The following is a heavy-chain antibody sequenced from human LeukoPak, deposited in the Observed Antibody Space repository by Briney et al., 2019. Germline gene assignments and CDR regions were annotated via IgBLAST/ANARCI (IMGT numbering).Heavy chain of an antibody. Sequence: GGSLRLSCAASGFTFSSNWMSWVRKAPGKGLEWLANIKQDGSEKYTVHSVKARFTISRDNAKISLYLQMNSLRAEDTAVYYCARVEWELPGPFDYWGQGTLVTVSS. CDR2: IKQDGSEK. D-gene: IGHD1-26*01. CDR1: GFTFSSNW. CDR3: ARVEWELPGPFDY. J-gene: IGHJ4*02. V-gene: IGHV3-7*03.